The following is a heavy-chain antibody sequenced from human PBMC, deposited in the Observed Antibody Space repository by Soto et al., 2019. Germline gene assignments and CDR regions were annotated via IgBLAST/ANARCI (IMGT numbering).Heavy chain of an antibody. CDR1: GFSFRYYE. Sequence: GGSLRLSCAASGFSFRYYEMNWVRQAPGKGLEWVSYINSGGDITYYADSAKGRFTISRDDAKNSLFLQMNSLRSEDTGVYYCARDRRQSRLPGMDVRGQGTTVTVS. CDR3: ARDRRQSRLPGMDV. V-gene: IGHV3-48*03. CDR2: INSGGDIT. D-gene: IGHD4-17*01. J-gene: IGHJ6*02.